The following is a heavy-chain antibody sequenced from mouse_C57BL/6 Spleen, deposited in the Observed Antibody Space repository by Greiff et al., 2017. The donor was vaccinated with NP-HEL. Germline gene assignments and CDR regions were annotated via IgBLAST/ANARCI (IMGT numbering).Heavy chain of an antibody. Sequence: VQLKQSGAELVKPGASVKLSCTAPGFNIKDYYMHWVKQRTEQGLEWIGRIDPEDGETKYAPKFQGKATIPADTSSNTAYLQLSSLTSEDTAVYYCARDYYGSSGYFDVWGTGTTVTVSS. CDR2: IDPEDGET. CDR1: GFNIKDYY. V-gene: IGHV14-2*01. D-gene: IGHD1-1*01. J-gene: IGHJ1*03. CDR3: ARDYYGSSGYFDV.